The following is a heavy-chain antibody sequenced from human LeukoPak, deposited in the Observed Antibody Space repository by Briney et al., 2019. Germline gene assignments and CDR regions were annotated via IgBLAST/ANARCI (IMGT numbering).Heavy chain of an antibody. D-gene: IGHD6-19*01. CDR1: GYTFTGYY. V-gene: IGHV1-2*02. J-gene: IGHJ4*02. Sequence: ASVKVSCKASGYTFTGYYIHWVRQAPGQGLEWMGWINPNSGGTNYAQKFQGRVTMTRDTSISTAYMELSRLRSDDTAVYYCARSLGGQWLVRAWYFDYWGQGTLVTVSS. CDR3: ARSLGGQWLVRAWYFDY. CDR2: INPNSGGT.